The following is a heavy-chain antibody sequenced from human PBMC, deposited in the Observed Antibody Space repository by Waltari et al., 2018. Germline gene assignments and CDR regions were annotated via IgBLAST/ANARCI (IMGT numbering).Heavy chain of an antibody. Sequence: QVQLVQSGAEVKKPGSSVKVSCKASGGTFSSYAISWVRQAPGQGLEWMVRSIPILGIANYAQKVQGRVTITADKSTSTAYMELSSLRSEDTAVYYCARDSSSWLFDYWGQGTLVTVSS. CDR2: SIPILGIA. CDR1: GGTFSSYA. V-gene: IGHV1-69*09. CDR3: ARDSSSWLFDY. D-gene: IGHD6-13*01. J-gene: IGHJ4*02.